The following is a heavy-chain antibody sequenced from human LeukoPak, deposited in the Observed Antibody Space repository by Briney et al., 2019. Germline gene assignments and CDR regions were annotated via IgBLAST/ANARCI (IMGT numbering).Heavy chain of an antibody. D-gene: IGHD5-24*01. CDR2: ISTSSTNM. Sequence: GGSLRLSCAASGFTFSSCGMNWVRQAPGKGLEWVSSISTSSTNMSYTDSVKGRFTISRDNAKNSLYLQMNSLRAEDTAVYYCARSLGGGVEMATVRLFDYWDQGTLATVSS. CDR3: ARSLGGGVEMATVRLFDY. J-gene: IGHJ4*02. CDR1: GFTFSSCG. V-gene: IGHV3-21*06.